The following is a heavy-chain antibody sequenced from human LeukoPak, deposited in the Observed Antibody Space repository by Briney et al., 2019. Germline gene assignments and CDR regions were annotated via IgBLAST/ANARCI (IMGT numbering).Heavy chain of an antibody. D-gene: IGHD2-15*01. CDR1: GFTLSSYA. Sequence: QPGGSLRLSCAASGFTLSSYAMSWVRQAPGKGLEWVSAISDTGNTYHADSVKGRFTISRDSSKNTLFLQMNGLRPEDAAVYYCAKAPVTTCRGAFCYPFDYWGLGTLVTVSS. CDR3: AKAPVTTCRGAFCYPFDY. CDR2: ISDTGNT. V-gene: IGHV3-23*01. J-gene: IGHJ4*02.